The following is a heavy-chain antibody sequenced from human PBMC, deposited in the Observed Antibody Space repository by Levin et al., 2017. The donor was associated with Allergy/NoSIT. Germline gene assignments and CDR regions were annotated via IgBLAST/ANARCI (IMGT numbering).Heavy chain of an antibody. CDR3: NTWLMRGTMNDY. Sequence: GESLKISCATSGFTAAGAWMTWIRQAPGKGLEWVGRIKSKASGGTADYAAAVEGRFFISRADSKGTLYLEMNSLTTEDTGVYFCNTWLMRGTMNDYWGQGTLVTVSS. V-gene: IGHV3-15*01. CDR2: IKSKASGGTA. J-gene: IGHJ4*02. CDR1: GFTAAGAW. D-gene: IGHD2-2*01.